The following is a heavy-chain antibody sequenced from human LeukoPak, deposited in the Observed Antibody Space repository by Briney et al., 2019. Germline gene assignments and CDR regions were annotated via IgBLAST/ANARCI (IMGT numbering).Heavy chain of an antibody. CDR2: IGAYNGNT. D-gene: IGHD3-10*01. V-gene: IGHV1-18*04. J-gene: IGHJ6*04. Sequence: ASVKVSCKASGYTFTSYGISWVRQAPGQGLEWMGWIGAYNGNTNYAQKLQGRVTITTDTSTSTAYMELRSLRSDDTAVYYCAREVTMVRGFRPSYYYYGMDVWGKGTTVTVSS. CDR1: GYTFTSYG. CDR3: AREVTMVRGFRPSYYYYGMDV.